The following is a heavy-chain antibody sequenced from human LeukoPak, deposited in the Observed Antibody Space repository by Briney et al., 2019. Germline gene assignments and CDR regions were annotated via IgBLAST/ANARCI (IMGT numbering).Heavy chain of an antibody. CDR2: ITSGGDYI. CDR1: GFTFNTFN. J-gene: IGHJ4*02. D-gene: IGHD3-9*01. CDR3: ARGHYDVLAASYKWTPDY. Sequence: GGSLRLSCAASGFTFNTFNVNWVRQAPGKGLEWVSSITSGGDYIYYADSVKGRFTTSRDNAKNSLSLQLNSLRVEDTAVYYCARGHYDVLAASYKWTPDYWGQGTLVTVSS. V-gene: IGHV3-21*01.